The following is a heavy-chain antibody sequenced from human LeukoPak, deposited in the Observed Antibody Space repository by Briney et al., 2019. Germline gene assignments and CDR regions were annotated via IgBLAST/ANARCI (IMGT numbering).Heavy chain of an antibody. J-gene: IGHJ2*01. CDR3: ARELSNRGNWYFDL. D-gene: IGHD7-27*01. CDR2: INHSGST. CDR1: GGSFSGYY. Sequence: PSETLSLTCAVYGGSFSGYYWSWIRQPPGKGLEWIGEINHSGSTNYNPSLKSRVNISVDTSKKQFSLKLSSVTAADTAVYYCARELSNRGNWYFDLWGRGTVVTVSS. V-gene: IGHV4-34*01.